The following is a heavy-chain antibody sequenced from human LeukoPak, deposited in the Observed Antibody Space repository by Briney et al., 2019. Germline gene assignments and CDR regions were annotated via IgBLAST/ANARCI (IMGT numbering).Heavy chain of an antibody. Sequence: PSETLSLTRAVSRYSISSASYWGWIRQPPGKGLEWIGSISPSGNTYYNPSLKSRISISLDTSKNQFSLKLASMTAADTAFYYCARRAYCDLYFDYWGQGTLVTVSS. J-gene: IGHJ4*02. CDR1: RYSISSASY. D-gene: IGHD1-26*01. V-gene: IGHV4-38-2*01. CDR3: ARRAYCDLYFDY. CDR2: ISPSGNT.